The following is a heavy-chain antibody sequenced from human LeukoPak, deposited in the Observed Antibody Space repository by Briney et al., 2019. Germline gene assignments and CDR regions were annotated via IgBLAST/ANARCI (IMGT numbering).Heavy chain of an antibody. CDR2: INPNSGGT. J-gene: IGHJ5*02. D-gene: IGHD6-19*01. Sequence: ASVKVPCKASGYTFTGYYMHWVRQAPGQGLEWMGWINPNSGGTNYAQKFQGRVTMTRDTSISTAYMELSRLRSDDTAVYYCARDRRGVAVAGTGRVLSWFDPWGQGTLVTVSS. CDR3: ARDRRGVAVAGTGRVLSWFDP. V-gene: IGHV1-2*02. CDR1: GYTFTGYY.